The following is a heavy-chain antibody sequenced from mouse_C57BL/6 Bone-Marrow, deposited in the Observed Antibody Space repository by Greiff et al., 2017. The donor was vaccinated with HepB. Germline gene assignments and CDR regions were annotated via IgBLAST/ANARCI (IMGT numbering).Heavy chain of an antibody. J-gene: IGHJ4*01. CDR3: ARHYGYAGDDMDY. D-gene: IGHD2-2*01. CDR1: GFTFSDYY. CDR2: ISNGGGST. Sequence: EVKLVESGGGLVQPGGSLTLSCAASGFTFSDYYMYWFRQTPEKRLVWVEYISNGGGSTYYPDTVKGRFTISRDNAKNTLYLQMSRLKSEDTAMYYCARHYGYAGDDMDYWGQGTSVTVSS. V-gene: IGHV5-12*01.